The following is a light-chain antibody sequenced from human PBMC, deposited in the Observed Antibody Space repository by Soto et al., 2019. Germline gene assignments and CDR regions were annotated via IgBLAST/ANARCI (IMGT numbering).Light chain of an antibody. CDR2: GVS. CDR1: SSDIGGYNY. V-gene: IGLV2-14*01. Sequence: QSALTQPASVSGSPGQSITISCTGTSSDIGGYNYVSWYQQYPGKAPKLMIFGVSDRPSGVSNRFSGSKSGTTASLTISGLQAEDEADYYCSSYKPSSIVVVFGGGTKLTVL. CDR3: SSYKPSSIVVV. J-gene: IGLJ2*01.